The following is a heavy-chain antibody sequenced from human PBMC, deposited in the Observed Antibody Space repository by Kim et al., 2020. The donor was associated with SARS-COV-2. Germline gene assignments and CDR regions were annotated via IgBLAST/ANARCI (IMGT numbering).Heavy chain of an antibody. J-gene: IGHJ4*02. CDR2: IKEDGSEK. V-gene: IGHV3-7*01. CDR1: GFTFSTSW. D-gene: IGHD3-10*01. Sequence: GGSLRRSCVASGFTFSTSWMTWVRQAPGKGLQWVANIKEDGSEKFYLDSVRGRFTISRDNADNSLFLQMDSLRAEDTAVYYCAKTSGFFDVLGQGTLVT. CDR3: AKTSGFFDV.